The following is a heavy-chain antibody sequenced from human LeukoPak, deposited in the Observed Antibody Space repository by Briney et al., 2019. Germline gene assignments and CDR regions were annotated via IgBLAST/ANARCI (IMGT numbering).Heavy chain of an antibody. CDR1: GFTFSSYS. Sequence: AGGSLRLSCAASGFTFSSYSMNWVRQASGKGLEWVSSISSSSSYIYYADSVKGRFTISRDNAKNSLYLQMNSLRAEDTAVYYCARDDPGGYGGYPHWGQGTLVTVSS. CDR2: ISSSSSYI. D-gene: IGHD4-17*01. V-gene: IGHV3-21*01. CDR3: ARDDPGGYGGYPH. J-gene: IGHJ4*02.